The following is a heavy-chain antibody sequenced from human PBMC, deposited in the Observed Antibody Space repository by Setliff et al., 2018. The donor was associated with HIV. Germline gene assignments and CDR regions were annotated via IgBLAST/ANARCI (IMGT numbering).Heavy chain of an antibody. CDR2: ISNSGKI. CDR1: GYSISTNEW. Sequence: SETLFLTCAVSGYSISTNEWWGWIRQPPGKGLAWIGYISNSGKIYYDPSLNSRVTLSADTSKNQLSLKLTSVTAEDTGVYYCARTVPHSAAQDAFDIWGQGTVVTVSS. J-gene: IGHJ3*02. D-gene: IGHD4-4*01. CDR3: ARTVPHSAAQDAFDI. V-gene: IGHV4-28*05.